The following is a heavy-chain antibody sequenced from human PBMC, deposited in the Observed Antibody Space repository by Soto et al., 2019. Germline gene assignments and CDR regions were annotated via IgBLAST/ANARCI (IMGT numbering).Heavy chain of an antibody. CDR2: INPFDDST. CDR3: AREEMPTVNNYYYYMDV. CDR1: GYTFTSYY. D-gene: IGHD4-4*01. J-gene: IGHJ6*03. V-gene: IGHV1-46*03. Sequence: QVQLVQSGAEVKKPGASVKVSCKASGYTFTSYYIHWVRQAPGQGLEWMGVINPFDDSTIYAQRLQGRVTMTSDTSTSTVVMEVSSLRSEDTAVYHCAREEMPTVNNYYYYMDVWGKGTTVTVSS.